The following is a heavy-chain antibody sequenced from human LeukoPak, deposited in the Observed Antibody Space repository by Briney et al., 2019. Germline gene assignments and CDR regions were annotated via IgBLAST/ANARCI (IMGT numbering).Heavy chain of an antibody. D-gene: IGHD1-20*01. CDR3: ARDLTGTTWFDP. CDR1: GGSISGYY. V-gene: IGHV4-59*01. CDR2: IYYSGST. J-gene: IGHJ5*02. Sequence: SETLSLTCTVSGGSISGYYWSWIRQPPGKGLEWIGYIYYSGSTNYNPSLKSRVTISVDTSKNQFSLKLSSVTAADTAVYYCARDLTGTTWFDPWGQGTLVTVSS.